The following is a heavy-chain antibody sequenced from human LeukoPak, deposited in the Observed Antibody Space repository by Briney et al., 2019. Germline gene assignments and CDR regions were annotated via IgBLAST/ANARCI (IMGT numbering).Heavy chain of an antibody. CDR1: GGSFSGYY. Sequence: SETLSLTCAVYGGSFSGYYWSWIRQPPGKGLEWIGEINHSGSTNYNPSLKSRVTISVDTSKNQFSPKLSSVTAAGTAVYYCARGNAVRGYGMDVWGQGTTVTVSS. CDR2: INHSGST. D-gene: IGHD3-10*01. CDR3: ARGNAVRGYGMDV. V-gene: IGHV4-34*01. J-gene: IGHJ6*02.